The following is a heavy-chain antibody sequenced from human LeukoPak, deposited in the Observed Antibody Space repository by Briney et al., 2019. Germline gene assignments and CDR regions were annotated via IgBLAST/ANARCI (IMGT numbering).Heavy chain of an antibody. V-gene: IGHV1-69*05. CDR2: IIPIFGTA. D-gene: IGHD6-6*01. CDR3: ARAYSSSSFFDY. J-gene: IGHJ4*02. Sequence: SVKVSCKASGGTFSSYAISWVRQAPGQGLEWMGGIIPIFGTANYAQKLQGRVTMTTDTSTSTAYMELRSLRSDDTAMYYCARAYSSSSFFDYWGQGTLVTVSS. CDR1: GGTFSSYA.